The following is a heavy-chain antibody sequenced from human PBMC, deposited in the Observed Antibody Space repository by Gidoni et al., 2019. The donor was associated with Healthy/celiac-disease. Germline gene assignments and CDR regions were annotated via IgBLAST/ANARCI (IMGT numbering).Heavy chain of an antibody. J-gene: IGHJ4*02. Sequence: QLQLQESGPGLVKPSETLSLTCTVSGGPISRSRYSWGWLRQPPGKGLEWIGSIYYSGSTYYNPSLKSRVTISVDTSKNQFSLKLSSVTAADTAVYYCARHWRSITMIVVAGYYFDYWGQGTLVTVSS. CDR2: IYYSGST. CDR1: GGPISRSRYS. D-gene: IGHD3-22*01. V-gene: IGHV4-39*01. CDR3: ARHWRSITMIVVAGYYFDY.